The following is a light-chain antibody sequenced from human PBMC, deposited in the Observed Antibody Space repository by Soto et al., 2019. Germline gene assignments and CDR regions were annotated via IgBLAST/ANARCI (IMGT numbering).Light chain of an antibody. J-gene: IGKJ3*01. V-gene: IGKV1-5*01. CDR3: QQPNHY. Sequence: DFQMTQSPSTLSASVGDTVTITCRASQSISNWLAWYQLKPGKAPKLLIYDASNLESGVPSRFSGSGSGTEFTLTISSLQTDDFATYCCQQPNHYFGPGTKVDIK. CDR1: QSISNW. CDR2: DAS.